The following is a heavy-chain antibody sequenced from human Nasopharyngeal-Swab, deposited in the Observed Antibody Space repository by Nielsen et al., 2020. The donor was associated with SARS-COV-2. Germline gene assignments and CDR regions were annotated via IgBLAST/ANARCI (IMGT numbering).Heavy chain of an antibody. V-gene: IGHV3-15*01. CDR2: IKSKTDGGTT. Sequence: GESLKISCAASGFTFSNAWMSWVRQAPGKGLEWVGRIKSKTDGGTTDYAAPVKGRFTISRDDSKNTLYLQMNSLKPEDTAVYYCTTDPSLLWFGELFYYYGMDVWGQGTTVTVSS. CDR1: GFTFSNAW. CDR3: TTDPSLLWFGELFYYYGMDV. D-gene: IGHD3-10*01. J-gene: IGHJ6*02.